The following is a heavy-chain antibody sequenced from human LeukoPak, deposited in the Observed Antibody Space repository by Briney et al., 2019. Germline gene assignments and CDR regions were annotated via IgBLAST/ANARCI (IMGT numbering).Heavy chain of an antibody. CDR2: INHSGIT. CDR1: GGSFSGYY. Sequence: PSETLSLTCAVYGGSFSGYYWSWFRQPPGKGLEWIGEINHSGITDYNPSLKSRVTMSLDTSKSHFSLKVSSVTAADTAVYYCARGRSAAGGVYFDYWGQGTLVTVSS. J-gene: IGHJ4*02. D-gene: IGHD6-13*01. V-gene: IGHV4-34*01. CDR3: ARGRSAAGGVYFDY.